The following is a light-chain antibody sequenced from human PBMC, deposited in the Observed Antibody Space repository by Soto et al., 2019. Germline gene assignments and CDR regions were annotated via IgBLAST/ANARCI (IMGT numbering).Light chain of an antibody. V-gene: IGKV3-20*01. J-gene: IGKJ2*01. CDR1: QSVSASY. CDR3: QQYDSSPVT. Sequence: IVLTQSPGTLSLSPGERATLSCGASQSVSASYLAWYQQKPGQSPRLLIYGASRRATGIPDRFSAGGSGADFTLPISRLEPEDFAVYYCQQYDSSPVTFGQGSKVEIK. CDR2: GAS.